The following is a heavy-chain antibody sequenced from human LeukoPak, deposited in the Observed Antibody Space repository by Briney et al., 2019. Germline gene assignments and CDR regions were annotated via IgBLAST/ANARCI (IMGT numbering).Heavy chain of an antibody. CDR1: GGSISSFY. D-gene: IGHD1-1*01. CDR3: ARHGTSGTNLNWFDP. Sequence: KTSETLSLTCTVSGGSISSFYWSWIRQPPGKGLEWIGYIYYSGSTNYNPSLKSRVTISVDTSKNQFSLKLSFVTAADTAVYYCARHGTSGTNLNWFDPWGQGTLVTVSS. CDR2: IYYSGST. V-gene: IGHV4-59*01. J-gene: IGHJ5*02.